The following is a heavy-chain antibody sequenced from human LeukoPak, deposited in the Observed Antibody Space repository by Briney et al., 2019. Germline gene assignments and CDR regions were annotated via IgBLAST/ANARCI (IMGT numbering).Heavy chain of an antibody. D-gene: IGHD3-22*01. V-gene: IGHV6-1*01. J-gene: IGHJ4*02. CDR1: GDSVSSNSTA. CDR2: TYYRSKWYN. Sequence: SQTLSLTCAISGDSVSSNSTAWNWIRQSPSRGLEWLGRTYYRSKWYNDYALSVKSRITINPDTTKNQFSLQLNSVTPEDTAVYYCARSPEAYDSCGCDYWGQGTLVTVSS. CDR3: ARSPEAYDSCGCDY.